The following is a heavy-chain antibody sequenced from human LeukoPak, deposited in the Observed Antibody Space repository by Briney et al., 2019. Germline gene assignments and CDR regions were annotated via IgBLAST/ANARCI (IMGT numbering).Heavy chain of an antibody. CDR3: AKDMWYSGYDANPHPYYYYYYGMDV. V-gene: IGHV3-9*01. Sequence: PGRSLRLSCAASGFTFDDYAMHWVRQAPGKGLEWVSGISWNSGSIGYADSVKGRFTISRDNAKNSLYLQMNSLRAEDTALYYCAKDMWYSGYDANPHPYYYYYYGMDVWGQGTTVTVSS. J-gene: IGHJ6*02. CDR1: GFTFDDYA. CDR2: ISWNSGSI. D-gene: IGHD5-12*01.